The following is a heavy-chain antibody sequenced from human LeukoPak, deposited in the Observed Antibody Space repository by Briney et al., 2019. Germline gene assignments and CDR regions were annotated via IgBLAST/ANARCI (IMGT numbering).Heavy chain of an antibody. Sequence: ASVKVSCKASGGTFSSYAISWVRQAPGQGLEWMGGIIPIFGTANYAQKFQGRVTITADGSTSTAYMELSSLRSEDTAVYYCARGRYCSGGSCYDFGYWGQGTLVTVSS. CDR1: GGTFSSYA. V-gene: IGHV1-69*13. D-gene: IGHD2-15*01. J-gene: IGHJ4*02. CDR2: IIPIFGTA. CDR3: ARGRYCSGGSCYDFGY.